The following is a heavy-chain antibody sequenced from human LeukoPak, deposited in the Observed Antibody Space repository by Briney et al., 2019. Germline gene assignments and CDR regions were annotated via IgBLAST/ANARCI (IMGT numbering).Heavy chain of an antibody. D-gene: IGHD3-22*01. V-gene: IGHV1-69*05. J-gene: IGHJ4*02. CDR3: AGYYYDSSGYYYDFDY. CDR1: GGTFSSYA. Sequence: VASVKVSCKASGGTFSSYALSWVRQAPGQGLEWMGGIIPIFGTANYAQKFQGRVTITTDESTSTAYMELSSLRSEDTAVYYCAGYYYDSSGYYYDFDYWGQGTLVTVSS. CDR2: IIPIFGTA.